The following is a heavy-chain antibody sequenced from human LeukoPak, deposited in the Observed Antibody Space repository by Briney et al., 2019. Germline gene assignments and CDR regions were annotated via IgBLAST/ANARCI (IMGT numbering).Heavy chain of an antibody. J-gene: IGHJ2*01. V-gene: IGHV4-34*01. CDR3: ARVRYQRRSYWYFDL. Sequence: SESLSLTCAVSGGSFSGYYWSWIRQPPGKGLEWIGEINHSGSTNYNPSLKSRVTISVDTSKNQFSLKLSSVTAADTAVYYCARVRYQRRSYWYFDLWGRGTLVTVSS. D-gene: IGHD2-2*01. CDR2: INHSGST. CDR1: GGSFSGYY.